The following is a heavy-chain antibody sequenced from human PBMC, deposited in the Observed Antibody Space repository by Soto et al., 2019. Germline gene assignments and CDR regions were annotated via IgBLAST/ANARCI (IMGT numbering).Heavy chain of an antibody. CDR2: ITSSSSTI. CDR3: ATVFRSSSFNY. V-gene: IGHV3-11*01. Sequence: QVELVESGGGLVKPGGSLRLSCAASGLSFSDYYMSWIRQAPGKGLEWIAYITSSSSTIYYADSVKGRFTISRNDATNSLYLQLDSLKAEDTAVYYCATVFRSSSFNYWGQGTLVTVSS. D-gene: IGHD3-10*02. CDR1: GLSFSDYY. J-gene: IGHJ4*02.